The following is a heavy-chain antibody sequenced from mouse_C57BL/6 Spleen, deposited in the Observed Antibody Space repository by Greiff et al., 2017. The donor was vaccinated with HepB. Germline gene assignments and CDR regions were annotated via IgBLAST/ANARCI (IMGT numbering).Heavy chain of an antibody. CDR1: GYAFSSYW. Sequence: VQLQQSGAELVKPGASVKISCKASGYAFSSYWMNWVKQRPGKGLEWIGQIYPGDGDTNYNGKFKGKATLTADKSSSTAYMQLSSLTSEDSAVYFCARSIYDYDEGYYAMDYWGQGTSVTVSS. J-gene: IGHJ4*01. CDR3: ARSIYDYDEGYYAMDY. D-gene: IGHD2-4*01. CDR2: IYPGDGDT. V-gene: IGHV1-80*01.